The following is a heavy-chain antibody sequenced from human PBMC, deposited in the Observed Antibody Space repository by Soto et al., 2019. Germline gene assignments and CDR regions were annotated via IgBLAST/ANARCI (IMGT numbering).Heavy chain of an antibody. Sequence: PGGSLRLSCAASGFTFSSYNMNWVRQAPGKGLEWVSYISSSSSTIYYADSVKGRFTISRDNAKNSLYLQMNSLRAEDTAVYYCARERYGDPDYYYYMDVWGKGTTVTVSS. J-gene: IGHJ6*03. CDR3: ARERYGDPDYYYYMDV. CDR2: ISSSSSTI. CDR1: GFTFSSYN. V-gene: IGHV3-48*01. D-gene: IGHD4-17*01.